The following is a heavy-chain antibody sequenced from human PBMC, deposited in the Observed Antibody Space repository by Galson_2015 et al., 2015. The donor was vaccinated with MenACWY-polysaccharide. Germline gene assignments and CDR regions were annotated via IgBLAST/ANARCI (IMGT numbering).Heavy chain of an antibody. CDR2: IRAEGDST. CDR3: ARGGDGYGNFDY. Sequence: SLRLSCAGSGFSFRTYSMSWVRQAPGEGLEWVSYIRAEGDSTHYADSVKGRFTVSRDNAKDSMYLQMNSLRDEDTAVYYCARGGDGYGNFDYWGQGILVTVSS. D-gene: IGHD5-24*01. J-gene: IGHJ4*02. CDR1: GFSFRTYS. V-gene: IGHV3-48*02.